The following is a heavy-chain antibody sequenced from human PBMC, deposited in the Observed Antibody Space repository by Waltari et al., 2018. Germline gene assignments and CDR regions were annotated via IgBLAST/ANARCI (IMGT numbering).Heavy chain of an antibody. CDR2: INHSGST. D-gene: IGHD1-26*01. J-gene: IGHJ4*02. Sequence: QVQLQQWGAGLLKPSETLSLTCAVYGGSFSGYYWRWTRQPPGKGLEWIGEINHSGSTNYNPSLKSRVTISVDTSKNQFSLKLSSVTAADTAVYYCARGPGGDSGSYYVGNDYWGQGTLVTVSS. CDR1: GGSFSGYY. V-gene: IGHV4-34*01. CDR3: ARGPGGDSGSYYVGNDY.